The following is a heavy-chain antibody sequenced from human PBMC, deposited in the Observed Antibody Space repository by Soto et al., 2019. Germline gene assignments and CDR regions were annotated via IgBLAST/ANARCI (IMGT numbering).Heavy chain of an antibody. J-gene: IGHJ4*02. CDR1: GASITSGDYY. D-gene: IGHD2-8*01. CDR3: PINGGGRQIPRFDY. V-gene: IGHV4-30-4*01. Sequence: KTSETLSLTCTVSGASITSGDYYWSWIRQPPGKGLEWIGYIYYSGSTYYNPSLKSRVSISVDTSKNQFSLKLNSVTAADTAVYYCPINGGGRQIPRFDYRGQGALVTVSS. CDR2: IYYSGST.